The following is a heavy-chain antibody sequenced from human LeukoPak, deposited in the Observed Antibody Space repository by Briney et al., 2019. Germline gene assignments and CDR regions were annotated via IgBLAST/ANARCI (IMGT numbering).Heavy chain of an antibody. J-gene: IGHJ2*01. D-gene: IGHD2-15*01. Sequence: PGGSLRLSCAASGFTFSSYWMPWVRQAPGKGLVGVSRINSDGSSTSYADSVKGRFTISRDNAKNTLYLQMNSLRAEDTAVYYCATHSFGWYFDLWGRGTLVTVSS. V-gene: IGHV3-74*01. CDR1: GFTFSSYW. CDR3: ATHSFGWYFDL. CDR2: INSDGSST.